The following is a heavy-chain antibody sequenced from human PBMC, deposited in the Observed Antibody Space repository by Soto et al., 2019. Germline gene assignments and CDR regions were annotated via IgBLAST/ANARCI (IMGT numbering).Heavy chain of an antibody. CDR2: IYWDDDK. V-gene: IGHV2-5*02. J-gene: IGHJ4*02. CDR1: GFSLSTSGVG. CDR3: AHTLTPDYCDYSFFFDY. D-gene: IGHD4-17*01. Sequence: ITLRESGPTLVKPTQTLTLTCTFSGFSLSTSGVGVGWIRQPPGKALEWLALIYWDDDKRYSPSLKIRLTITTDTSKNQMVLTMTNMEPVDTATYYCAHTLTPDYCDYSFFFDYWGQGTLVSVSS.